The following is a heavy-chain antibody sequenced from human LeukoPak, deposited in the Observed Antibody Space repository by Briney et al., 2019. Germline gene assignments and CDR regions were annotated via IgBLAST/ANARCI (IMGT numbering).Heavy chain of an antibody. J-gene: IGHJ4*02. CDR2: IHSDGSST. CDR3: ARDGPAPRGIDY. CDR1: GFTFSTYW. D-gene: IGHD2-2*01. Sequence: PGGSLRLSCAASGFTFSTYWMHWVRQAPGKGLVWVSRIHSDGSSTNYADSVKGRFTISRDNAKNTLYLQINSLRAEDTAVYYCARDGPAPRGIDYWGQGTLVTVSS. V-gene: IGHV3-74*01.